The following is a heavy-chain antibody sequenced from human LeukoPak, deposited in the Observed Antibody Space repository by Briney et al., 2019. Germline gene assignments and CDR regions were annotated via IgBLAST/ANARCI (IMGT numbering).Heavy chain of an antibody. D-gene: IGHD3-10*01. CDR2: INPNSGGT. CDR1: GYTFTGYY. V-gene: IGHV1-2*02. J-gene: IGHJ6*03. Sequence: ASVKVSCKASGYTFTGYYMHWVRQAPGQGLEWMGWINPNSGGTNYAQKFQGRVTMTRDTSISTAYMELSRLRSDDTAVYYCAKGAIRGVTIKRNFYYYMDVWGKGTTVTISS. CDR3: AKGAIRGVTIKRNFYYYMDV.